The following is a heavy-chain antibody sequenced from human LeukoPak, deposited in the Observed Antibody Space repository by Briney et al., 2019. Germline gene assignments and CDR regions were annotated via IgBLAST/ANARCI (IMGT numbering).Heavy chain of an antibody. V-gene: IGHV1-18*01. Sequence: ASVKVSCKASGYTFTSHGISWVRQAPGQGLEWMGWISAYNGNTNYAQKLQGRVTMTTDTSTSTAYMELRSLRSDDTAVYYCAIHIGYCSGGSCYPPAGDFDYWGQGTLVTVSS. D-gene: IGHD2-15*01. J-gene: IGHJ4*02. CDR3: AIHIGYCSGGSCYPPAGDFDY. CDR1: GYTFTSHG. CDR2: ISAYNGNT.